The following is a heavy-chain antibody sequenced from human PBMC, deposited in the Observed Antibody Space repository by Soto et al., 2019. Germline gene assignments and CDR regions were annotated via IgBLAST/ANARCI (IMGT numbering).Heavy chain of an antibody. Sequence: GGSLRLSCATSGFSFGGYAMSWVRQAPGKGLDWVSSISGSGATTYYTNSVKGRFTISRDNSKNTVYLQMNSLRAEDTAVYYCAKGSRGYTGSVFDYWGQGALVTVSS. CDR3: AKGSRGYTGSVFDY. J-gene: IGHJ4*02. D-gene: IGHD5-12*01. CDR2: ISGSGATT. CDR1: GFSFGGYA. V-gene: IGHV3-23*01.